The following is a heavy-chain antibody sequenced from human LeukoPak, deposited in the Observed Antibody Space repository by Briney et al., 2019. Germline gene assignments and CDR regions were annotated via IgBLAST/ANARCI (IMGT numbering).Heavy chain of an antibody. J-gene: IGHJ4*02. CDR2: IYYSGST. CDR1: GGSISSYY. Sequence: PSETLSLTCTVSGGSISSYYWSWIRQPPGKGLEWIGYIYYSGSTNYNPSLKSRVTISVDTSKNQFSLKLSSVTAADTAVYYCALTQEYQLSFDYWGQGTLVTVSS. CDR3: ALTQEYQLSFDY. D-gene: IGHD2-2*01. V-gene: IGHV4-59*08.